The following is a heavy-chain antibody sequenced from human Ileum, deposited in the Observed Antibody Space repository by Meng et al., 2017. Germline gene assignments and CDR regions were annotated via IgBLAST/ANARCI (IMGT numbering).Heavy chain of an antibody. CDR2: TKQDGSED. CDR1: GFTFSAYW. V-gene: IGHV3-7*01. Sequence: GESLKISCAASGFTFSAYWMSWVRQSPGKGLEWVATTKQDGSEDYYVDSVKGRFTISRDNAKNSLYLQMNSLRVADTAVYYCARKLYCYDTSDKGWLDPWGQGTLVTVSS. J-gene: IGHJ5*02. D-gene: IGHD3-22*01. CDR3: ARKLYCYDTSDKGWLDP.